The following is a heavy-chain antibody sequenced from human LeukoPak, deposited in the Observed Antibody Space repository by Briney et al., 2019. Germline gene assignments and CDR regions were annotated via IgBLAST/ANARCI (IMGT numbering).Heavy chain of an antibody. CDR2: IRYDGSNT. D-gene: IGHD1-26*01. V-gene: IGHV3-30*02. CDR1: GFTFSSYG. J-gene: IGHJ4*02. Sequence: GGSLRLSCAASGFTFSSYGMHWVRQAPGKGLEWVAFIRYDGSNTYYADSVKGRFTISRDNSKNTLYLQMNSLRAEDTAVYYCAKVRSYGSLYPLDYWGQGTLVTVSS. CDR3: AKVRSYGSLYPLDY.